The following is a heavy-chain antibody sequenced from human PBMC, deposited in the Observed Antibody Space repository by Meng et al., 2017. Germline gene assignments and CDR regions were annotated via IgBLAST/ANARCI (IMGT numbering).Heavy chain of an antibody. J-gene: IGHJ4*02. D-gene: IGHD2-15*01. CDR1: GGSFSGVY. CDR3: ARGLGYCSGGSSC. V-gene: IGHV4-34*01. Sequence: QVALQQWGAGVLKPSETLSPTCAVYGGSFSGVYWSWIRQPPGKGLEWIGENNHSGSANYNQSLKSRVTISVDTSKNQFSLKLSSVTAADTAVYYCARGLGYCSGGSSCWGQGTLVTVSS. CDR2: NNHSGSA.